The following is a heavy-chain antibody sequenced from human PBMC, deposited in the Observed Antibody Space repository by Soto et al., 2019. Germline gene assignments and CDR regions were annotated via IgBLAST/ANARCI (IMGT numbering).Heavy chain of an antibody. Sequence: ASVKVSCKASGYTFTRYYMPWVRQAPGQGLEWMGWINPNSGGTNYAQKFQGWVTMTRDTSISTAYMELSRLRSDDTAVYYCARDRSGYSSGWYDYWGQGTLVTVSS. V-gene: IGHV1-2*04. CDR2: INPNSGGT. J-gene: IGHJ4*02. CDR1: GYTFTRYY. D-gene: IGHD6-19*01. CDR3: ARDRSGYSSGWYDY.